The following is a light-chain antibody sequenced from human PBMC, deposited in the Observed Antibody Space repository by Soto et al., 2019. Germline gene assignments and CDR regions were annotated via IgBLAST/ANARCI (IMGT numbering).Light chain of an antibody. Sequence: QSVLTQPPSASGSPGQSVTISCTGTSSDVGGYNYVSWYQQHPGKAPKLMIYEVSKRPSGVPDRFSGSKSGNTASLTVSGLQVEDETDYYCSSFEASNNLLFGGGTKLTVL. V-gene: IGLV2-8*01. CDR1: SSDVGGYNY. CDR2: EVS. CDR3: SSFEASNNLL. J-gene: IGLJ2*01.